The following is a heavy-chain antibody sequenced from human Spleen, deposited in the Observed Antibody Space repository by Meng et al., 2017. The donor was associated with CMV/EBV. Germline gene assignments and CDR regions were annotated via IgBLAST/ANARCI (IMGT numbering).Heavy chain of an antibody. Sequence: GESLKISCTVSGLTFSNYEMNWVRQAPGKGLEWVSFISSSSTYIYYADSVKGRFTISRDNAKNSVYLQMNSLRAEDTAVYYCARQYASGSYYNYAFDIWGQGTMVTVSS. V-gene: IGHV3-21*05. CDR1: GLTFSNYE. CDR2: ISSSSTYI. D-gene: IGHD3-10*01. CDR3: ARQYASGSYYNYAFDI. J-gene: IGHJ3*02.